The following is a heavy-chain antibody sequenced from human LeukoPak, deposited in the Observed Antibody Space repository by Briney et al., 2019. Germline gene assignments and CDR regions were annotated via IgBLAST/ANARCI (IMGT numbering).Heavy chain of an antibody. J-gene: IGHJ4*02. CDR1: GGTFSSYA. CDR3: ARSEWGHNYYDSSGYYSYFDY. V-gene: IGHV1-69*13. Sequence: GASVKVSCKASGGTFSSYAISWVRQAPGQGLEWMGGIIPIFGTANYAQKFQGRVTITADESTSTAYMELSSLRSEDTAVYYCARSEWGHNYYDSSGYYSYFDYWGQGTLVTVSS. D-gene: IGHD3-22*01. CDR2: IIPIFGTA.